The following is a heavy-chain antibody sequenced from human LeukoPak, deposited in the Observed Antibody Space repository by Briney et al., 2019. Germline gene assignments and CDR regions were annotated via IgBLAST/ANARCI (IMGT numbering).Heavy chain of an antibody. D-gene: IGHD6-13*01. CDR2: FDPEDGET. V-gene: IGHV1-24*01. CDR3: AADLKQQLVFDY. Sequence: ASVKVSCKVSGYTLTELSMHWVRQAPGKGLEWMGGFDPEDGETIYAQKFQGRVTVTEDTSTDTAYMELSSLRSEDTAVYYCAADLKQQLVFDYWGQGTLVTVSS. J-gene: IGHJ4*02. CDR1: GYTLTELS.